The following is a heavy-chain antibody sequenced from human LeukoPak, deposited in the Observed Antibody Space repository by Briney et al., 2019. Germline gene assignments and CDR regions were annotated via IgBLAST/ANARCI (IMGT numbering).Heavy chain of an antibody. D-gene: IGHD3-3*01. CDR1: GGSISSYY. Sequence: NTSETLSLTCTVSGGSISSYYWSWIRQPAGKGLESIGRIYTSGSTNYNPSLKSRVTMSVDTSKNQFSLKLNSVTAADTAVYYCARETSTYYDFWSGYYNWGYYFDYWGQGTLVTVSS. CDR3: ARETSTYYDFWSGYYNWGYYFDY. CDR2: IYTSGST. J-gene: IGHJ4*02. V-gene: IGHV4-4*07.